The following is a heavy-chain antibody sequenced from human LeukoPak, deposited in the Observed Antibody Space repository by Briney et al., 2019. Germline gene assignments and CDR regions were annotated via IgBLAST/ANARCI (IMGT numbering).Heavy chain of an antibody. CDR1: GFSFEDNG. V-gene: IGHV3-20*04. CDR2: INWNGETT. J-gene: IGHJ4*02. Sequence: GGSLRLSCAASGFSFEDNGMTWVRQVPGKGLEWASGINWNGETTGYVDSVKGRFTISRDNAKNSLYPQMNSLRAEDTALYYCATHSYYYGSGSYPHYLDYWGQGTLVTVSS. CDR3: ATHSYYYGSGSYPHYLDY. D-gene: IGHD3-10*01.